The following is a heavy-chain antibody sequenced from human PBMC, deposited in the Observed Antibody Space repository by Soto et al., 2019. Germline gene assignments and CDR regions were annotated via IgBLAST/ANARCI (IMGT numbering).Heavy chain of an antibody. CDR1: GFSFSSYN. Sequence: EVQLVESGGGLVKPEESLRLSCAASGFSFSSYNMKWVRQAPGKGLEWVSSISTSGSYIFYAGSVRGRFTIFRDEAKNSLHLQMNSLRVEDTAVYYCATIGDRDGFDLLGQWTTVIVSS. CDR2: ISTSGSYI. V-gene: IGHV3-21*06. CDR3: ATIGDRDGFDL. D-gene: IGHD4-17*01. J-gene: IGHJ3*01.